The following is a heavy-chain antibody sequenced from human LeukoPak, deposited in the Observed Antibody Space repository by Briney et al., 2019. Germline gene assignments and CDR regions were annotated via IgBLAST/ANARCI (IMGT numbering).Heavy chain of an antibody. D-gene: IGHD3-16*01. CDR1: GGTFSSYA. V-gene: IGHV1-69*06. J-gene: IGHJ4*02. CDR2: IIPIFGTA. CDR3: ARGGSRRLIHHQSNYFDY. Sequence: SVKVSCKASGGTFSSYAISWVRQAPGQGLEWMGGIIPIFGTANYAQKFQGRVTITADKSTSTAYMELSSLRSEDTAVYYCARGGSRRLIHHQSNYFDYWGQGTLVTVSS.